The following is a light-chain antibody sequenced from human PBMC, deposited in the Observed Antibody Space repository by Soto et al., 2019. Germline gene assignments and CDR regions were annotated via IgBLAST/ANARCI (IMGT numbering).Light chain of an antibody. J-gene: IGKJ1*01. CDR1: QSPLYSDGNTY. Sequence: DVVMTQSPLSLTVTLGQAASISCRSSQSPLYSDGNTYLNWFHQRPGQSPRRLIYNVSNRDSGVPDRFSGSGSGTDFTLQISRVEAEDVGVYYCMQGTHWPWTFGQGTKVEIK. V-gene: IGKV2-30*01. CDR3: MQGTHWPWT. CDR2: NVS.